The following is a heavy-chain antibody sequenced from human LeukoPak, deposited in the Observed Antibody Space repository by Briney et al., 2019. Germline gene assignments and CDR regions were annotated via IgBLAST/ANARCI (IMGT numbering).Heavy chain of an antibody. CDR3: ARDSSGYYYYFDY. CDR2: IIPIFGTA. CDR1: GGTFISYA. V-gene: IGHV1-69*13. D-gene: IGHD3-22*01. Sequence: GASVKVSCKASGGTFISYAISWVRQAPGQGLEWMGGIIPIFGTANYAQKFQGRVTITADESTSTAYMELSSLRSEDTAVYYCARDSSGYYYYFDYWGQGTPVTVSS. J-gene: IGHJ4*02.